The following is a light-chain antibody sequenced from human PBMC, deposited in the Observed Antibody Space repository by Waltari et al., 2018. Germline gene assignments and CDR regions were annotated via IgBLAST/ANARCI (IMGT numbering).Light chain of an antibody. V-gene: IGLV3-10*01. Sequence: SYELTQPPSVSVSPGQTARITCSGDALPKKYAHWYQQKSGQAPVLVIYEDIKRPTGVPERFSGSSSGTTATLTISGAHVEDEADYYCYSTDFSGHDRVFGGGTKLTVL. CDR2: EDI. CDR1: ALPKKY. J-gene: IGLJ3*02. CDR3: YSTDFSGHDRV.